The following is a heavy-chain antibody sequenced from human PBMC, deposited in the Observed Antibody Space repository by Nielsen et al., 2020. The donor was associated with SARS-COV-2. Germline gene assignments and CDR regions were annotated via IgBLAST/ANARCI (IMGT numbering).Heavy chain of an antibody. V-gene: IGHV1-18*04. CDR2: ISGNSDSA. CDR3: ASSAPPSGFNWFDP. Sequence: ASVKVSCKASGYTFTKYGISWVRQAPGQGLEWMGWISGNSDSAKYVKKFPGRVIMTTDTSTSTAYLEVRSLRSDDTAVYYCASSAPPSGFNWFDPWGQGTLVTVSS. D-gene: IGHD3-22*01. CDR1: GYTFTKYG. J-gene: IGHJ5*02.